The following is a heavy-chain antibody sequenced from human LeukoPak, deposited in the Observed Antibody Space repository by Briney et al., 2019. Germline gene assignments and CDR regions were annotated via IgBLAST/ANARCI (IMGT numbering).Heavy chain of an antibody. CDR3: ATDESPPLGYCSSTSCSSRGDYYYGMDV. J-gene: IGHJ6*02. CDR1: GFTFSSYA. CDR2: ISYDGSNK. Sequence: PGRSLRLSCAASGFTFSSYAMHWVRQAPGKGLEWVAVISYDGSNKYYADSVKGRFTISRDNSKNTLYLQMNSLRAEETAVYYCATDESPPLGYCSSTSCSSRGDYYYGMDVWGQGTTVTVSS. V-gene: IGHV3-30-3*01. D-gene: IGHD2-2*01.